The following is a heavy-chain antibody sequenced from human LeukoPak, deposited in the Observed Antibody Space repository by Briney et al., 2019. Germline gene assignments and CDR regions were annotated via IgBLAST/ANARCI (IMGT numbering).Heavy chain of an antibody. Sequence: TSSETLSLTCTVSGGSISSGDYYWSWIRQPPGKGLEWIGYIYYSGSTYYNPSLKSRVTISVDTPKNQFSLKLSSVTAADTAVYYCARGHSGYDYYFDYWGQGTLVTVPS. V-gene: IGHV4-30-4*01. J-gene: IGHJ4*02. CDR2: IYYSGST. CDR1: GGSISSGDYY. CDR3: ARGHSGYDYYFDY. D-gene: IGHD5-12*01.